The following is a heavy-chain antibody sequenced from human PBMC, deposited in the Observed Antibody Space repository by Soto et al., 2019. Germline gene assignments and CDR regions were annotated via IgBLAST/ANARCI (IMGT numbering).Heavy chain of an antibody. CDR1: GSTLSDHY. J-gene: IGHJ3*02. Sequence: GGSLRLSCAASGSTLSDHYVDWVRQAPGKGLEWVGRSGSKANSDTTEYGSSVKGRFTISRDDSKNSMYLQMNSLKTEDTAVYYCTRGYSGIDIYAFDIWGQGTLVTVSS. V-gene: IGHV3-72*01. CDR3: TRGYSGIDIYAFDI. D-gene: IGHD1-26*01. CDR2: SGSKANSDTT.